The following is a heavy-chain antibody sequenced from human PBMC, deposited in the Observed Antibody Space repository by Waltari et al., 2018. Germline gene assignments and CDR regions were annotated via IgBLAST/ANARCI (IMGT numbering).Heavy chain of an antibody. CDR3: TRERSVTGKGNLDY. CDR2: ISSGGSNI. Sequence: EVQLVESGGGLVQTGGSLRLSCAASGFTFSSYDRNWVRQAPGKGLEWVSYISSGGSNIFYAESVKGRFTISRDNAKNSLYLQMNSLRVEDTAVYYCTRERSVTGKGNLDYWGQGTLVTVSS. CDR1: GFTFSSYD. V-gene: IGHV3-48*03. J-gene: IGHJ4*02. D-gene: IGHD3-10*01.